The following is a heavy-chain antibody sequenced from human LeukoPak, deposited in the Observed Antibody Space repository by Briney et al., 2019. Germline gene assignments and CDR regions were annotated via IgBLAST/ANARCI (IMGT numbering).Heavy chain of an antibody. CDR2: ISGSGGST. CDR3: AKDLISSGWYLEESY. Sequence: GGSLRLSCAASGFTFSSYAMSWVRQAPGKGLEWVSAISGSGGSTYYADSVKGRFTISRDNSKNTLYLQMNSLRAEDTAVYYCAKDLISSGWYLEESYWGQGTLVTVSS. J-gene: IGHJ4*02. D-gene: IGHD6-19*01. CDR1: GFTFSSYA. V-gene: IGHV3-23*01.